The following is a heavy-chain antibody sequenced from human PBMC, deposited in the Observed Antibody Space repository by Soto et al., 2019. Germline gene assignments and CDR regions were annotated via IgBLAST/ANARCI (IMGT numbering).Heavy chain of an antibody. V-gene: IGHV1-8*01. Sequence: QVQLVQSGAEVKKPGASVKVSCKASGYTFTSYDINWVRQATGQGLEYLVWMNPNSGNTAYVQKFQGRVTMTWDTSISTAYMELSSLRSEDTAVYFCARGIKYGAYSRWFDPWGQGTLVTVSS. J-gene: IGHJ5*02. D-gene: IGHD4-17*01. CDR3: ARGIKYGAYSRWFDP. CDR1: GYTFTSYD. CDR2: MNPNSGNT.